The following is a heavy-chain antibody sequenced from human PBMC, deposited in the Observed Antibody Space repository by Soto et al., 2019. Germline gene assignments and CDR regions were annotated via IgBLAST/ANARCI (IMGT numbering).Heavy chain of an antibody. CDR1: GYTFTSCG. V-gene: IGHV1-18*01. J-gene: IGHJ4*02. D-gene: IGHD2-2*01. Sequence: EASVKVSCKASGYTFTSCGISWVRQAPGQGLEWMGWISAYNGNTNYAQKLQGRVTMTTDTSTSTAYMELRSLRSDDTAVYYCARDCSSTSCPSPESFDYWGQGTLVTVSS. CDR2: ISAYNGNT. CDR3: ARDCSSTSCPSPESFDY.